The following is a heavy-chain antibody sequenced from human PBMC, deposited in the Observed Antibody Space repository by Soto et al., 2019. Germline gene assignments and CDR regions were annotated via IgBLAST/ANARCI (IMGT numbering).Heavy chain of an antibody. CDR2: ISSTSSYT. CDR1: GFTFSDYY. J-gene: IGHJ4*02. CDR3: ARDHHRYSGYEYDDY. Sequence: QVQLVESGGGLVKPGGSLRLSCAASGFTFSDYYMSWIRQAPGKGLEWVSYISSTSSYTNYADSVKGRFTISRDNAKNSLYLQMNSLRAEDTAVYYCARDHHRYSGYEYDDYWGQGTLVTVSS. V-gene: IGHV3-11*05. D-gene: IGHD5-12*01.